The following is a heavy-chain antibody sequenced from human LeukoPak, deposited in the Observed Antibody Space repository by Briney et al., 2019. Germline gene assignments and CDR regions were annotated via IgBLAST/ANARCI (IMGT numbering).Heavy chain of an antibody. CDR1: GFTFSSYA. J-gene: IGHJ5*02. CDR3: AKGFTTIAAAGTNWFDP. V-gene: IGHV3-23*01. Sequence: GGSLRLSCAASGFTFSSYAMSWVRQAPGKGLEWVSAIIGSGGSTYYADSVKGRFTISRDNSKNTLYLQMNSLRAEDTAVYYCAKGFTTIAAAGTNWFDPWGQGTLVTVSS. D-gene: IGHD6-13*01. CDR2: IIGSGGST.